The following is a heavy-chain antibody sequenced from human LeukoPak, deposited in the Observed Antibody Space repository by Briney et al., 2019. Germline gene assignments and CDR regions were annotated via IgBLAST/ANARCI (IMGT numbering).Heavy chain of an antibody. Sequence: EASVKVSCKASGYTFTSYGISWVRQAPGQGLEWMGWISAYNGNTNYAQKLQGRVTMTTDTSTSTAYMELRSLRSDDTAVYYCARGRSSGSPHLFGYWGQGTLVTVSS. D-gene: IGHD1-26*01. V-gene: IGHV1-18*01. CDR3: ARGRSSGSPHLFGY. CDR2: ISAYNGNT. CDR1: GYTFTSYG. J-gene: IGHJ4*02.